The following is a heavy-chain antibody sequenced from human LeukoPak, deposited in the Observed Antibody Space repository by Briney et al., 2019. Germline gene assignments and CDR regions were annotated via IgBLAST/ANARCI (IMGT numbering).Heavy chain of an antibody. V-gene: IGHV3-23*01. D-gene: IGHD5-24*01. CDR3: TKGTLTTGYSS. CDR1: GFTFSNYA. Sequence: GGSLRLSCAASGFTFSNYAMSWVRQAPGKGLEWVSAISGSGGSTYYADSVKGRFTISRDNSKNTLYLQMNSLRAEDTAVYYCTKGTLTTGYSSWGQGTLVTVSS. CDR2: ISGSGGST. J-gene: IGHJ5*02.